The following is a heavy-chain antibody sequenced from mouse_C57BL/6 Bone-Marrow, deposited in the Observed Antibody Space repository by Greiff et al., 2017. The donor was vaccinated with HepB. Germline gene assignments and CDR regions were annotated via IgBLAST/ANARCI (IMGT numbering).Heavy chain of an antibody. J-gene: IGHJ1*03. CDR2: INPSSGYT. V-gene: IGHV1-7*01. D-gene: IGHD1-1*01. CDR1: GYTFTSYW. CDR3: ARRVITTVVARYFDV. Sequence: QVQLQQSGAELAKPGASVKLSCKASGYTFTSYWMHWVKQRPGQGLGWIGYINPSSGYTKYNQKFKDKATLTADKSSSTAYMQLSSLTYEDSAVYYCARRVITTVVARYFDVWGTGTTVTVSS.